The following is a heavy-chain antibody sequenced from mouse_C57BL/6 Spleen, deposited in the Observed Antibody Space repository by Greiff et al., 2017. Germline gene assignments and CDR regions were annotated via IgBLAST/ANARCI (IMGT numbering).Heavy chain of an antibody. Sequence: EVQLQQSGPELVKPGASVKISCKASGYTFTDYYMNWVKQSHGKSLEWIGDINPNNGGTSYNQKFKGKATLTVDKSSSTAYMELRSLTSEDSAVYYCALIYYDSYWGQGTLVTVSA. V-gene: IGHV1-26*01. CDR3: ALIYYDSY. CDR2: INPNNGGT. CDR1: GYTFTDYY. J-gene: IGHJ3*01. D-gene: IGHD2-4*01.